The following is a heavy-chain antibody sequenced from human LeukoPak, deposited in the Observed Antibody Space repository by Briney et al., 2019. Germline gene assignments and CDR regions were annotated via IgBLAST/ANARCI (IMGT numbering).Heavy chain of an antibody. CDR2: IKQDGSEK. V-gene: IGHV3-7*01. J-gene: IGHJ6*03. Sequence: PGGSLRLSCAASGFTFSSYWMSWGRQAPGKGLEWVANIKQDGSEKYYVDSVKGRFTISRDNAKNSLYLQMNSLGAEDTAVYYCARVPGADWWSLSVAAAGTRIYYYYYYMAVWGKGPTVTVSS. CDR3: ARVPGADWWSLSVAAAGTRIYYYYYYMAV. CDR1: GFTFSSYW. D-gene: IGHD6-13*01.